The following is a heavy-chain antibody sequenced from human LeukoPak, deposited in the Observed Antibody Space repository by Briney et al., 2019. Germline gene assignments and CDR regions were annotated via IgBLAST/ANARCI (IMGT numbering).Heavy chain of an antibody. CDR2: IKQDGSVK. CDR3: VRDFSRTRLERPFDY. J-gene: IGHJ4*02. Sequence: GGSLRLSCAASGFTFSTYWMTWVRQAPGKGLEWVANIKQDGSVKYYMDSVKGRFTISKDNAKNSLYLQMNSLRAEDTAVYYCVRDFSRTRLERPFDYWGQGTLVTVSS. D-gene: IGHD1-1*01. CDR1: GFTFSTYW. V-gene: IGHV3-7*01.